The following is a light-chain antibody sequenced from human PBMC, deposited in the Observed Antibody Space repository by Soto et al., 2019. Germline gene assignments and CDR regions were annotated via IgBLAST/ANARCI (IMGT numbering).Light chain of an antibody. J-gene: IGKJ4*01. CDR3: QQYFNWPPLT. CDR1: QSVSSN. CDR2: GAS. V-gene: IGKV3-15*01. Sequence: EIVLTQSPATLSVSPGXRATLSCRASQSVSSNLAWYQQKPGQAPRLLMFGASTRATNIPARFSGSGSGTEFTLTISSLQSEDFAVYYCQQYFNWPPLTFGGGTKVDIK.